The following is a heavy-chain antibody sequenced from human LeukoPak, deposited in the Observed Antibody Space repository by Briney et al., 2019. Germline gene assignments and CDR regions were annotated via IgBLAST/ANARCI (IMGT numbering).Heavy chain of an antibody. D-gene: IGHD3-10*01. J-gene: IGHJ4*02. V-gene: IGHV1-18*01. CDR3: ARDQRRALWFGIPGGY. CDR2: ISAYNGNT. Sequence: ASVKVSCKASGYTSTSYGISWVRQAPGQGLEWMGWISAYNGNTNYAQKLQGRVTMTTDTSTSTAYMELRSLRSDDTAVYYCARDQRRALWFGIPGGYWGQGTLVTVSS. CDR1: GYTSTSYG.